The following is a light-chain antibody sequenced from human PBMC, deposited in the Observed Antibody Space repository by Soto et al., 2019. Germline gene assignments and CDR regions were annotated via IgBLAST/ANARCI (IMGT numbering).Light chain of an antibody. Sequence: VMRQSLATVSRSQGERASLSCRASQSVGSNLAWYQQKPGQAPSLLIYGASTRATDIPARFSGSGSGIEFTLTISSLQSEDFAVYYCQQYNDWRTFGQGTKVDIK. CDR2: GAS. V-gene: IGKV3-15*01. J-gene: IGKJ1*01. CDR1: QSVGSN. CDR3: QQYNDWRT.